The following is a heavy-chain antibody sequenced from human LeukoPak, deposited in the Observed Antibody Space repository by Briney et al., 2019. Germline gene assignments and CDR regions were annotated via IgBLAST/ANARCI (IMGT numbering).Heavy chain of an antibody. CDR1: GFTFGTYD. V-gene: IGHV3-30*18. Sequence: PGGSLRLSCAASGFTFGTYDMHWVRHAPGKGLEWVSVISYDGSYRYYADSVEGRFTISRDNSKNTLYLQMNSLRAEDMAVYYCAKGTTTPTTGTLEKDAFDIWGQGTMVTVSS. D-gene: IGHD1-1*01. J-gene: IGHJ3*02. CDR3: AKGTTTPTTGTLEKDAFDI. CDR2: ISYDGSYR.